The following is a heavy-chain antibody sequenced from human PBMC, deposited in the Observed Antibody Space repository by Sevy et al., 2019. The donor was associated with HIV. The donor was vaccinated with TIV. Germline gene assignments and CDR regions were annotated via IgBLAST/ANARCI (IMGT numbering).Heavy chain of an antibody. CDR2: ISTLDVNT. J-gene: IGHJ4*02. CDR1: AYTFSSYG. V-gene: IGHV1-18*01. Sequence: ASVKVSCKASAYTFSSYGISWVRQAPGQGLEWMGWISTLDVNTNNAQRFQGRVTMTTDTSTSTAYMELRSMRSDDTAVYYCARDDCSSLSCHGSLLYWGQGTLVTVSS. D-gene: IGHD2-2*01. CDR3: ARDDCSSLSCHGSLLY.